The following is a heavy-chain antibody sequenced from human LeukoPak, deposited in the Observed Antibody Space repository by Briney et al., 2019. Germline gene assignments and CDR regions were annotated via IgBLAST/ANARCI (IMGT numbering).Heavy chain of an antibody. CDR1: GGSISSYY. D-gene: IGHD3-10*01. Sequence: SETLSLTCAVSGGSISSYYWSWIRQPPGKGLEWIGYIYYSGSTNYNPSLKSRVTISVDTSKNQFSLKLSSVTAADTAVYYCARGPPSAYGASRGVDPWGQGTPVTVSS. CDR3: ARGPPSAYGASRGVDP. CDR2: IYYSGST. V-gene: IGHV4-59*01. J-gene: IGHJ5*01.